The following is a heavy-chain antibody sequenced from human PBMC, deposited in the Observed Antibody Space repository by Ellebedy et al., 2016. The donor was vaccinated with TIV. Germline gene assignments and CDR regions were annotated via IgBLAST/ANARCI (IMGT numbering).Heavy chain of an antibody. V-gene: IGHV3-7*03. CDR2: IKQDGSLR. CDR1: GFTFSNFW. J-gene: IGHJ4*02. CDR3: VRWSLPFDY. Sequence: GESLKISXAASGFTFSNFWMSWVRQAPGKGLEWVANIKQDGSLRYYVDSVRGRFTISRDNAQNSLYLQMNSLRAEDTAVYYCVRWSLPFDYWGQGALVTVSS. D-gene: IGHD1-26*01.